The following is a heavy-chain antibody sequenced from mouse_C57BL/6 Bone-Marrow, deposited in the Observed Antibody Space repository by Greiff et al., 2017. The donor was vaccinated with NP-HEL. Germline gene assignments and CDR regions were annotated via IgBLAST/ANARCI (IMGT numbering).Heavy chain of an antibody. D-gene: IGHD1-1*01. J-gene: IGHJ3*01. CDR1: GYTFTNYW. CDR2: IYPGGGYT. Sequence: QVQLKQSGAELVRPGTSVKMSCKASGYTFTNYWIGWAKQRPGHGLEWIGDIYPGGGYTNYNEKFKGKATLTADKSSSTAYMQFSSLTSEDSAIYYCAIYYYGSNYFAYWGQGTLVTVSA. V-gene: IGHV1-63*01. CDR3: AIYYYGSNYFAY.